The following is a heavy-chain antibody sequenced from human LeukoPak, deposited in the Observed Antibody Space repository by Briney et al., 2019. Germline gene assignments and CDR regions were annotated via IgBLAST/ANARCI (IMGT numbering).Heavy chain of an antibody. CDR2: SGSDGSP. CDR1: GFTFSSYA. CDR3: AKERGGTTPRFDN. D-gene: IGHD1-7*01. Sequence: GGSLRLSCAASGFTFSSYAITWVREAPGKGLEWVSTSGSDGSPYYADSVKGRFTISRDNSKNTLYLQMNSLRAEDTAVYYCAKERGGTTPRFDNWGQGTLVTVSS. V-gene: IGHV3-23*01. J-gene: IGHJ4*02.